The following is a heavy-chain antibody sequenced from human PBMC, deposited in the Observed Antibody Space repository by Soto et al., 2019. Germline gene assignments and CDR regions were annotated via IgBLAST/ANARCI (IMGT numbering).Heavy chain of an antibody. CDR3: ARDRLRGYDSSGFYS. Sequence: QVQLVQSGAELRKPGASVKVSCKASGYSFSSYGINWVRQAPGQGLEWMGWINTYNGNRNYAQKFEDRVTMTTATSTNTVYMELRSLKSDDTAIYYCARDRLRGYDSSGFYSWGQGTLVTASS. D-gene: IGHD3-22*01. J-gene: IGHJ4*02. CDR1: GYSFSSYG. V-gene: IGHV1-18*01. CDR2: INTYNGNR.